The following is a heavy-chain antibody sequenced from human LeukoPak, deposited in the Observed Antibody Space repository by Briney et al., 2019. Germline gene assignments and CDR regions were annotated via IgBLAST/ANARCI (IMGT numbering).Heavy chain of an antibody. CDR3: AREGYDYDPPGC. CDR1: GFTFSNYW. Sequence: GGSLRLSCAASGFTFSNYWMSWVRQAPGKGLEWVANIKQDGSEKYYVDSVKGRFTISRDNAKNSLYLQMNSLRAEDTAAYYCAREGYDYDPPGCWGQGTLVTVSS. J-gene: IGHJ4*02. D-gene: IGHD3-16*01. CDR2: IKQDGSEK. V-gene: IGHV3-7*01.